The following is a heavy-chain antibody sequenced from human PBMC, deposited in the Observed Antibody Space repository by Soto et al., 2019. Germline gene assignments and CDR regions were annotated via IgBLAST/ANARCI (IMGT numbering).Heavy chain of an antibody. CDR1: GGSISSGGYY. CDR3: ARGPTEIKMGLDY. D-gene: IGHD4-4*01. Sequence: SETLSLTCTVSGGSISSGGYYWSWIRQHPGKGLEWIGYIYYSGSTYYNPSLKSRVTISVDTSKNQFSLKLSSVTAADTAVYYCARGPTEIKMGLDYWGQGTLVTVSS. V-gene: IGHV4-31*03. J-gene: IGHJ4*02. CDR2: IYYSGST.